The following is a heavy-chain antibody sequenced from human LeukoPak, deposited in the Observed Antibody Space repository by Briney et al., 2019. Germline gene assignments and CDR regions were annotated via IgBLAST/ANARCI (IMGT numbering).Heavy chain of an antibody. J-gene: IGHJ3*02. CDR2: ISSSSSYI. Sequence: PGRSLRLSCAASGFTFSSYAMHWVRQAPGKGLEWVSSISSSSSYIYYADSVKGRFTISRDNAKNSLYLQMNSLRAEDMALYYCAKGLYSSGWYDAFDIWGQGTMVTVSS. CDR3: AKGLYSSGWYDAFDI. D-gene: IGHD6-19*01. CDR1: GFTFSSYA. V-gene: IGHV3-21*04.